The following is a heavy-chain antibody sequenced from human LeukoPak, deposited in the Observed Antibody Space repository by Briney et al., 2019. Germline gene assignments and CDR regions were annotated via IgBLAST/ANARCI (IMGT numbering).Heavy chain of an antibody. V-gene: IGHV1-2*02. CDR3: ARGGALYYDFWD. J-gene: IGHJ4*02. Sequence: ASVKVSCKASGYTFTGYYMHWVRQPPGQGPEWMGWINPNSGGTSYAQKFQSRVTMTRDTSISTAYMELNRLRSDDTAVYYCARGGALYYDFWDWGQGTLVTVSS. CDR2: INPNSGGT. CDR1: GYTFTGYY. D-gene: IGHD3-3*01.